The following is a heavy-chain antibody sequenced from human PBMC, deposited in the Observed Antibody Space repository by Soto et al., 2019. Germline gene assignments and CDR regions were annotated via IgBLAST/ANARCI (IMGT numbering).Heavy chain of an antibody. CDR2: IIPMFGTS. CDR3: ASSVGTTTLTYLHY. Sequence: SVKVSCKASRDTVTSHCISWVRQVPVQGLEWMGGIIPMFGTSTETDKFQGRLTISADESTSTVYIELSRLSSEDPAVYFCASSVGTTTLTYLHYWGQGTLVTVSS. J-gene: IGHJ4*02. CDR1: RDTVTSHC. D-gene: IGHD1-26*01. V-gene: IGHV1-69*13.